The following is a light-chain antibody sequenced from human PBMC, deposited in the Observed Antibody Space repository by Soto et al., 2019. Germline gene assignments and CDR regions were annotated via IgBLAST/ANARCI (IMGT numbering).Light chain of an antibody. Sequence: QSALTQPRSVSGSPGQSVTISCTGTSSDVGGYNYVSWYQQHPAKAPKLLIYSVSERPSGVPDRFSGSKSGNTASLTISGLLAEDVGDYYCSSYVASDGRVFGGGTKLTVL. J-gene: IGLJ2*01. CDR1: SSDVGGYNY. CDR3: SSYVASDGRV. V-gene: IGLV2-11*01. CDR2: SVS.